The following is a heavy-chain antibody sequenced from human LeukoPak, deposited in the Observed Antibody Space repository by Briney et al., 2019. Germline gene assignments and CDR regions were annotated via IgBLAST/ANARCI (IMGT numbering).Heavy chain of an antibody. CDR3: AKDGATGYSDAFDI. CDR2: ISYDGSNK. D-gene: IGHD5-18*01. CDR1: GFTFSSYG. J-gene: IGHJ3*02. V-gene: IGHV3-30*18. Sequence: PGGSLRLSCAASGFTFSSYGMHWVRQAPGKGLEWVAVISYDGSNKYYADSVKGRFTISRDNSKNTLYLQMNSLRAEDTAVYYCAKDGATGYSDAFDIWGQGTMVTVSS.